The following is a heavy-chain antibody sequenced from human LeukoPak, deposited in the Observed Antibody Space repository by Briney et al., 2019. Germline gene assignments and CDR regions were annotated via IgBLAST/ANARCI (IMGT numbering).Heavy chain of an antibody. CDR1: GFTLSNFR. D-gene: IGHD5-12*01. CDR3: ARDVAFDY. J-gene: IGHJ4*02. CDR2: ISSSSSYI. Sequence: GGSLRLSCAASGFTLSNFRMSWVRQAPGKGLEWVSSISSSSSYIYYADSVRGRFTISRDNAKNSLYLQMNSLRAEDTAVYYCARDVAFDYWGQGTLVTVSS. V-gene: IGHV3-21*01.